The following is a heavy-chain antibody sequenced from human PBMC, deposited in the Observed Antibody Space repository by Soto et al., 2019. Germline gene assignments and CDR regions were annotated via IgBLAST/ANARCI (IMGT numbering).Heavy chain of an antibody. V-gene: IGHV1-69*01. CDR3: VREVGVHTPVFGN. CDR2: ISPTFGKA. D-gene: IGHD3-10*01. Sequence: QVQLVQSGAEVKKPGSSVKVSCKAFGGTLSNYAINWVRQAPGQGLEWMGDISPTFGKANYAQKFQGKVTITADESSSTAYMELSSLTSEDTALYYCVREVGVHTPVFGNWGQGTLVTVSS. CDR1: GGTLSNYA. J-gene: IGHJ4*02.